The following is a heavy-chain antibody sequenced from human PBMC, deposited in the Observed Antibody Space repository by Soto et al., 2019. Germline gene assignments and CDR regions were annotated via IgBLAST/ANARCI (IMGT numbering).Heavy chain of an antibody. V-gene: IGHV4-39*01. D-gene: IGHD2-15*01. CDR1: GYSVSSSDYY. CDR2: MFYSGLS. Sequence: SETLSLTCSVSGYSVSSSDYYWAWIRQPPGKGLEWIGSMFYSGLSYYNPSPKSRVTLSVDTSKNQFSVRLNSVTAADTAVYYCAPLTVSLSGPYGIHVWGQGTTVTVPS. CDR3: APLTVSLSGPYGIHV. J-gene: IGHJ6*02.